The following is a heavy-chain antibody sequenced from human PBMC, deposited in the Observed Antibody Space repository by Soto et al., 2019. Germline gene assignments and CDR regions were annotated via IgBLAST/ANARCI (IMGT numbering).Heavy chain of an antibody. J-gene: IGHJ4*02. CDR3: ARDGYVPPYFIVVVAASYFDY. D-gene: IGHD2-15*01. CDR1: GGSFSGYY. V-gene: IGHV4-34*01. Sequence: SETLSLTCAVYGGSFSGYYWSWIRQPPWKGLEWIGEINHSGSTNYNPSLKSRVTISVDTSKNQFSLKLSSVTAADTAVYYCARDGYVPPYFIVVVAASYFDYWGQGTLVTVSS. CDR2: INHSGST.